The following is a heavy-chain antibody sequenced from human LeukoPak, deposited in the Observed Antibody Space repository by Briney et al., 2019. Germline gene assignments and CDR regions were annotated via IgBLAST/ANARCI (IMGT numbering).Heavy chain of an antibody. CDR3: VRLWFGGVMKWSDP. Sequence: SVSLSCKASGGTFSSYAISWVRQAPGQGLEWMGGIIPIFGTANYAQKFQGRVTVTADESTSTAYMELSSLRAEDTAVYYCVRLWFGGVMKWSDPWGQGTQVTVSS. D-gene: IGHD3-16*01. V-gene: IGHV1-69*13. J-gene: IGHJ5*02. CDR2: IIPIFGTA. CDR1: GGTFSSYA.